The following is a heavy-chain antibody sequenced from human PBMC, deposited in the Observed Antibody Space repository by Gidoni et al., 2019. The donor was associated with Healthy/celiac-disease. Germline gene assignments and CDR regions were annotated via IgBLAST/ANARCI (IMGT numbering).Heavy chain of an antibody. CDR2: IYSGGST. CDR3: AIHFEYSSSPGVNYYYYGMDV. D-gene: IGHD6-6*01. Sequence: EVQLVETGGGLIQPGGSLRLSCAASGFTVSSNYMSWVRQAPGKGLEWVSVIYSGGSTYYADSVKGRFTISRDNSKNTLYLQMNSLRAEDTAVYYCAIHFEYSSSPGVNYYYYGMDVWGQGTTVTVSS. CDR1: GFTVSSNY. V-gene: IGHV3-53*02. J-gene: IGHJ6*02.